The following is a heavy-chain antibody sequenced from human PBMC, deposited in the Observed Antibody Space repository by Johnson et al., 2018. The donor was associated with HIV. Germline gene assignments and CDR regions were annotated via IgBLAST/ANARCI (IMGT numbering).Heavy chain of an antibody. CDR1: GFTFRSYA. CDR3: ARVHPAVAGNDAFDI. V-gene: IGHV3-30-3*01. CDR2: ISYDGSNK. J-gene: IGHJ3*02. Sequence: QVQLVESGGGLVQPGRSLRLSCAASGFTFRSYAMHWVRQAPGRGLEWVALISYDGSNKYYADSVKGRFTISRDNSKNTLYLQMNSLRAEDTAVYYCARVHPAVAGNDAFDIWGQGTMVTVSS. D-gene: IGHD6-19*01.